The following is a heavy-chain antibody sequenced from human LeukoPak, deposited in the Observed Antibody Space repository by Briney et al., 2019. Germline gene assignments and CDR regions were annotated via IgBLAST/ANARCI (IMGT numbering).Heavy chain of an antibody. CDR3: ARGSDYGDYLNWFDP. CDR1: GGSFSGYY. V-gene: IGHV4-34*01. Sequence: PETLSLTCAVYGGSFSGYYWSWIRQPPGKGLEWIGEINHSGSTNYNPSLKGRVTISVDTSKNQFSLKLSSVTAADTAVYYCARGSDYGDYLNWFDPWGQGTLVTVSS. D-gene: IGHD4-17*01. CDR2: INHSGST. J-gene: IGHJ5*02.